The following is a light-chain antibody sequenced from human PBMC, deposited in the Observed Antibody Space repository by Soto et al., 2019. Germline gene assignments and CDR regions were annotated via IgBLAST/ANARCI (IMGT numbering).Light chain of an antibody. CDR2: DAS. Sequence: DIQMTQSPSALSASEGDRATITCRASHSISSWLAWYQQKPWKAPKLLTYDASTLQSGVPSRYSGSGSGTEFTLTISNLQPDDFATYYCQQYNSYWTFGQGTKV. CDR3: QQYNSYWT. J-gene: IGKJ1*01. CDR1: HSISSW. V-gene: IGKV1-5*01.